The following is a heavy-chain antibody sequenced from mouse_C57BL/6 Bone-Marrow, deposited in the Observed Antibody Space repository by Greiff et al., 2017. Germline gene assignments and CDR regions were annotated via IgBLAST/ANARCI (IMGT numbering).Heavy chain of an antibody. Sequence: QVQLQQPGAELVRPGTSVKLSCTASGYTFTSYWMHWVKQRPGQGLEWIGVIDPSDSYTNYNQKFKGKATLTVDTYSSPAYMQLSSLTSEDSAVYYCARYYGSWGQGTLVTVSA. CDR3: ARYYGS. J-gene: IGHJ3*01. D-gene: IGHD1-1*01. V-gene: IGHV1-59*01. CDR1: GYTFTSYW. CDR2: IDPSDSYT.